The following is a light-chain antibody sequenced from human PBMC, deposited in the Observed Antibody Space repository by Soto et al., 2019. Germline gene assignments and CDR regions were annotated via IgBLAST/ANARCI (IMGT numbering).Light chain of an antibody. J-gene: IGKJ5*01. CDR2: GAS. Sequence: ETVMTQSPATLSVSPGERVTLSCRASEYVSNNLAWYQQRPGQPPRLLIYGASTRATGIPSRFSGSGSGTEFNLTISGLQAEDFAFYFCQQYNNWPPLTFGQGTRLEVK. CDR3: QQYNNWPPLT. CDR1: EYVSNN. V-gene: IGKV3-15*01.